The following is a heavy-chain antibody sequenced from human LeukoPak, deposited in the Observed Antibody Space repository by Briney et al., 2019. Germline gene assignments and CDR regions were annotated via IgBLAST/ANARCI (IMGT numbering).Heavy chain of an antibody. Sequence: PGGSLRLSCAASGFTFSDYYMTWLRQAPGKGLEWVSSISSSSSYIYYADSVKGRFTISRDNAKNSLYLQMNSLRAEDTAVYYCAKTRADAFDIWGQGTMVTVSS. CDR3: AKTRADAFDI. CDR1: GFTFSDYY. CDR2: ISSSSSYI. V-gene: IGHV3-11*06. J-gene: IGHJ3*02.